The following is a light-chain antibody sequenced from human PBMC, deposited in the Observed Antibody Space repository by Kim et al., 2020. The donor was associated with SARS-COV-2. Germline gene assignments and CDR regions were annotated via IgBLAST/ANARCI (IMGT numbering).Light chain of an antibody. V-gene: IGKV3-11*01. CDR3: QQREDWPLT. Sequence: LSPGDRPPLSCTASQSVSTSVAWFQHKPGQAPRLLIHDASYRATGIPARFSGGGSGTDFTLTITGLQAEDFAVYYCQQREDWPLTFGGGTKVDIK. J-gene: IGKJ4*01. CDR1: QSVSTS. CDR2: DAS.